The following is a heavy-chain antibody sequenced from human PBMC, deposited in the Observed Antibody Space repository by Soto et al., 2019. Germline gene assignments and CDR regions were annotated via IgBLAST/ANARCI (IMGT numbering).Heavy chain of an antibody. Sequence: QVQLVESGGGVVQPGTSLRLSCTASGFSFINYGMHWVRQAPGKGLEWVAVLRDDAYDAYYADSVKGRFTISRDNSKNTLYLQMSSLRDDDTAVYYCARPYSSNSNWFDPWGQGTLVIVSS. CDR2: LRDDAYDA. J-gene: IGHJ5*02. CDR3: ARPYSSNSNWFDP. CDR1: GFSFINYG. V-gene: IGHV3-33*01. D-gene: IGHD2-2*01.